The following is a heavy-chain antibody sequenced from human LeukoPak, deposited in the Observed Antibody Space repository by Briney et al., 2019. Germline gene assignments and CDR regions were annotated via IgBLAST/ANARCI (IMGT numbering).Heavy chain of an antibody. CDR2: MNPNSGNT. D-gene: IGHD2-15*01. CDR3: ARDRAPRYCSGGSCYTDAFDI. J-gene: IGHJ3*02. V-gene: IGHV1-8*01. CDR1: GYTFTSYD. Sequence: ASVKVSCKASGYTFTSYDTNWVRQATGQGLEWMGWMNPNSGNTGYAQKFQGRVTMTRNSSITTAYMELSSLRSEDTAVYYCARDRAPRYCSGGSCYTDAFDIWGQGTMVTVSS.